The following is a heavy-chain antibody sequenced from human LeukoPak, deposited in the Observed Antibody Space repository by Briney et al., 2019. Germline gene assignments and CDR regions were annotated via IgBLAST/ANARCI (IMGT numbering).Heavy chain of an antibody. CDR2: ISYDGSNK. Sequence: GGSLRLSCAASGFTFSSYAMHWVRQAPGKGLEWVAVISYDGSNKYYADSVKGRFTISRDNAKNSLYLQMNSLRAEDTAVYYCARDSSDSGYDFALDYWGQGTLVTVSS. V-gene: IGHV3-30-3*01. CDR3: ARDSSDSGYDFALDY. J-gene: IGHJ4*02. D-gene: IGHD5-12*01. CDR1: GFTFSSYA.